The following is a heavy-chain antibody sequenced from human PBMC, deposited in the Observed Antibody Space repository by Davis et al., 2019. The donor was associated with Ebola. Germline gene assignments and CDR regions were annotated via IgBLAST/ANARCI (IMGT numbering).Heavy chain of an antibody. CDR3: VKDIWVSGIYYYGMDV. D-gene: IGHD3-10*01. CDR2: ISWNSGYI. Sequence: PGGSLRLSCAASGFNFDDYAMHWVRQAPGKGLEWVSSISWNSGYIGYADSVKGRFTISRDNAKNSLYLQMNSLRGEDTALYYCVKDIWVSGIYYYGMDVWGQGTTVTVSS. V-gene: IGHV3-9*01. J-gene: IGHJ6*02. CDR1: GFNFDDYA.